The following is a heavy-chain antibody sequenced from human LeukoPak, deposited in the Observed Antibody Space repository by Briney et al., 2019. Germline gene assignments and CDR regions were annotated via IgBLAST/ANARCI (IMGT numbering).Heavy chain of an antibody. CDR3: ARGLGVVVAATNNWFDP. J-gene: IGHJ5*02. D-gene: IGHD2-15*01. Sequence: SETLSLTCAVYGGSFSGYYWSWIRQPPGKGLEWIGEINHSGSTNYNPSLKSRVTISVDTSKNQFSLKLSFVTAADTAVYYCARGLGVVVAATNNWFDPWGQGTLVTVSS. CDR2: INHSGST. CDR1: GGSFSGYY. V-gene: IGHV4-34*01.